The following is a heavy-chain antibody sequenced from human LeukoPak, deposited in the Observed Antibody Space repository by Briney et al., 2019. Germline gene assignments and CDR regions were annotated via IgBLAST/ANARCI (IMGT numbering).Heavy chain of an antibody. Sequence: PGGSPRLSCAASGFTFSSYEMNWVRQAPGKGLEGVSYISSSGSTIYYADSVKGRFTISRDNAKNSLYLQMNSLRAEDTAVYYCAELGITMIGGVWGKGTTVTISS. J-gene: IGHJ6*04. CDR2: ISSSGSTI. CDR1: GFTFSSYE. D-gene: IGHD3-10*02. CDR3: AELGITMIGGV. V-gene: IGHV3-48*03.